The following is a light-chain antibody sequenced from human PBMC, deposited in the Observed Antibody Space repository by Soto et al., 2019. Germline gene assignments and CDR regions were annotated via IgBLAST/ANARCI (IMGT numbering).Light chain of an antibody. CDR2: DVS. CDR1: SSDVGGYNY. Sequence: QSALTQPASVSGSPGQSITISCTGTSSDVGGYNYVSWYQQHPGKAPKFMIYDVSNRPSGVSNRFSGSKSGNTASLTISGLQAEEEADYYCFSYTTSNTRQIVFGTGTKVTVL. V-gene: IGLV2-14*01. CDR3: FSYTTSNTRQIV. J-gene: IGLJ1*01.